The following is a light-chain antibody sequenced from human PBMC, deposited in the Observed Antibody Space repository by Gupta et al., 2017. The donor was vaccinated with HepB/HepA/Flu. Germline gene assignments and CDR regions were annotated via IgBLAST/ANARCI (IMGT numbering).Light chain of an antibody. CDR1: QSVSSN. CDR3: QQDNNYNT. J-gene: IGKJ5*01. V-gene: IGKV3-15*01. Sequence: EIVMTQSPATLSVSPGERATLSCRASQSVSSNLAWYQQKPGQAPRLLIYGASTRATGIPARFSGSGSGTEFTLTISSLQSEDFAVYYWQQDNNYNTFGQGTRLEIK. CDR2: GAS.